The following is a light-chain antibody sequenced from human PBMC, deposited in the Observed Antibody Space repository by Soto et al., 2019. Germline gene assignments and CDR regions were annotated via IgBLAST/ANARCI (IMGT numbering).Light chain of an antibody. CDR2: DVS. Sequence: QSALTQPASVSGSPGQSITISCTGTSSDVGGYNFVSWYQQHPGKAPKLMIYDVSNLPSGVSNRFSGSKSGNTATLTISGRQAKDEAEYYCNSYTSSSTLVLGGGTKHTVL. J-gene: IGLJ2*01. CDR3: NSYTSSSTLV. CDR1: SSDVGGYNF. V-gene: IGLV2-14*03.